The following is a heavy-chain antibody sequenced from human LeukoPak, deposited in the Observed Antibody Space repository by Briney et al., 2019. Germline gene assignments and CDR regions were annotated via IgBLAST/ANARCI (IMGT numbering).Heavy chain of an antibody. CDR1: GYTFTNYG. Sequence: GASVRVSCTASGYTFTNYGISWGRQAAGQGREGMGGISAYSGNPNYAQNLQGRVTMTTDTSTSTAYMELRSLRSDDTAVYYCARAPDDYDFWSGPFDYWGRGTLVTVSS. D-gene: IGHD3-3*01. CDR3: ARAPDDYDFWSGPFDY. J-gene: IGHJ4*02. CDR2: ISAYSGNP. V-gene: IGHV1-18*01.